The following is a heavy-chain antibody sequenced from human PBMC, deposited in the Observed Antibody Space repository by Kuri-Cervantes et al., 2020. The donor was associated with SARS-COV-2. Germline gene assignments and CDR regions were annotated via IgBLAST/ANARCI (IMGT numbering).Heavy chain of an antibody. CDR1: GFTFSTYA. Sequence: GGSLRLSCAASGFTFSTYAMNWVRQAPGKGLEWVSVIYSGGSTYYADSVKGRFTISRDNSKNTLYLQMNSLRAEDTAVYHCARGPGVLPTIFGANSGQGTLVTVSS. CDR3: ARGPGVLPTIFGAN. J-gene: IGHJ4*02. CDR2: IYSGGST. V-gene: IGHV3-53*01. D-gene: IGHD3-3*01.